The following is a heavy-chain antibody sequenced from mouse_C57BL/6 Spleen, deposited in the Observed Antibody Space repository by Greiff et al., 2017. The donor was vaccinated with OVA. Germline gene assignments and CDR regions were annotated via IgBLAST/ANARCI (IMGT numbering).Heavy chain of an antibody. CDR1: GYTFTDYE. CDR3: TRPNYYGSSSLYLDY. V-gene: IGHV1-15*01. J-gene: IGHJ2*01. Sequence: QVQLQQSGAELVRPGASVTLSCKASGYTFTDYEMHWVKQTPVHGLEWIGAIDPETGGTAYNQKFKGKAILTADKSTSTAYMELRSLTSEDSAVYYCTRPNYYGSSSLYLDYWGQGTTLTVSS. CDR2: IDPETGGT. D-gene: IGHD1-1*01.